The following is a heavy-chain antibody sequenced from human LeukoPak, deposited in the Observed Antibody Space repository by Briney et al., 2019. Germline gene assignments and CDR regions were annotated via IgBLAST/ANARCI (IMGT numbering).Heavy chain of an antibody. CDR1: GGSISCYY. J-gene: IGHJ1*01. CDR3: ASAGPTYYGS. Sequence: SETLSLTCTVSGGSISCYYWSWIRQPPGKGLEWIGYIYYSGSTNYNPFLKSRVTISVDTSKNQFSLKLSSVTAADMAVYYCASAGPTYYGSWGQGTLVTVSS. D-gene: IGHD3-10*01. CDR2: IYYSGST. V-gene: IGHV4-59*08.